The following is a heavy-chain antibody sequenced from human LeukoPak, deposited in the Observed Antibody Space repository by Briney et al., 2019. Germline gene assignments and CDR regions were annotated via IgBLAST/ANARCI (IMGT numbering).Heavy chain of an antibody. CDR3: ARELTVTPDY. V-gene: IGHV1-8*02. CDR2: MNPNSGNT. CDR1: GYTFTGYY. Sequence: ASVKVSCKASGYTFTGYYMHWVRQAPGQGLEWMGWMNPNSGNTGYAQKFQGRVTMTRNTSISTAYMELSSLRSEDTAVYYCARELTVTPDYWGQGTLVTVSS. J-gene: IGHJ4*02. D-gene: IGHD4-17*01.